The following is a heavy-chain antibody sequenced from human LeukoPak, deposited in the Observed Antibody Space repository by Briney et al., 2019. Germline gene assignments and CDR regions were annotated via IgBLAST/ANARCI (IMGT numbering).Heavy chain of an antibody. V-gene: IGHV4-59*01. Sequence: PSETLSLTCAVYGGSFSRYYWSWIRQPPGKGLEWIGYIYYSGSTNYNPSLKSRVTMSVDTSKNQFSLKLSSVTAADTAVYYCARYDFNKFFDYWGQGTLVTVSS. CDR1: GGSFSRYY. CDR2: IYYSGST. D-gene: IGHD3-3*01. CDR3: ARYDFNKFFDY. J-gene: IGHJ4*02.